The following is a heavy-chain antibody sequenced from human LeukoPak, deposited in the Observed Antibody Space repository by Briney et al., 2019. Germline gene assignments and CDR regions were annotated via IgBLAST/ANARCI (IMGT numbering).Heavy chain of an antibody. V-gene: IGHV3-21*01. CDR1: GFTFSSYS. J-gene: IGHJ3*02. CDR3: ARDLMIPSYGSGKAFDI. CDR2: ISSSSSYI. D-gene: IGHD3-10*01. Sequence: SGGSLRLSCAASGFTFSSYSMNWVRQAPGKGLEWVSSISSSSSYIYYADSVKGRFTISRDNAKNPLYLQMNSLRAEDTAVYYCARDLMIPSYGSGKAFDIWGQGTMVTVSS.